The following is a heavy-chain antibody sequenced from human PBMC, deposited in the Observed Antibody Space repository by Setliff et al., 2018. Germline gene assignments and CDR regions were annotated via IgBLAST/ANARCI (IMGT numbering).Heavy chain of an antibody. D-gene: IGHD6-19*01. CDR2: ISWNGGNM. J-gene: IGHJ4*02. CDR1: GFTFDDYA. V-gene: IGHV3-9*01. CDR3: ARDEVSTGWFKLFDY. Sequence: GGSLRLSCAASGFTFDDYAMHWVRQTPGKGLEWVSGISWNGGNMDYADSVKGRFTISRDNARNSLYLQMNNLRAEDTAVYYCARDEVSTGWFKLFDYWGQGVLVTVSS.